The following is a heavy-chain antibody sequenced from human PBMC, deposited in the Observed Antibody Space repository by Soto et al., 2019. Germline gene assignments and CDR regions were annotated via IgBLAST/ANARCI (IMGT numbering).Heavy chain of an antibody. Sequence: EASVKISCTSSRYTFSISGVGWVRQAPGQGLEWMGWISGHNGNKKYAQKLQGRVSMTTDTSTSTAYMELRSLRSDDTAVYYCARDLGQQLFDYWGQGTLVTVSS. D-gene: IGHD6-13*01. J-gene: IGHJ4*02. CDR3: ARDLGQQLFDY. CDR2: ISGHNGNK. V-gene: IGHV1-18*01. CDR1: RYTFSISG.